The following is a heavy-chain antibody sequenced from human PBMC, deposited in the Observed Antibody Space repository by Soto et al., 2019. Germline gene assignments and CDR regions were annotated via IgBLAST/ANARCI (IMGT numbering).Heavy chain of an antibody. J-gene: IGHJ4*02. V-gene: IGHV4-39*01. D-gene: IGHD3-3*01. CDR3: ARLSYDFWGGSTHPKSVDF. Sequence: ETLSLTCTVSGGSISSSSYYWGWIRQPPGKGLEWIGSIYYSGNTYYNPSLKSRVTISVDTSKNQFSLKLSSVTAADTAVYYCARLSYDFWGGSTHPKSVDFWGQGTLVTVSS. CDR1: GGSISSSSYY. CDR2: IYYSGNT.